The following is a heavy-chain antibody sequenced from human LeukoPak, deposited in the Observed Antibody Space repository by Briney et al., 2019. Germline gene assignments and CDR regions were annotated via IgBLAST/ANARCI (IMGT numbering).Heavy chain of an antibody. CDR1: GASISSYY. D-gene: IGHD1-26*01. CDR2: IYTSGST. CDR3: ASYSGTYAYYGY. V-gene: IGHV4-4*07. Sequence: SETLSLTCTVPGASISSYYWSWIRQPAGKGLEWIGRIYTSGSTNYNPSLKSRVTMSVDTSKNQFSLKLSSVTAADTAVYYCASYSGTYAYYGYWGQGTLVTVSS. J-gene: IGHJ4*02.